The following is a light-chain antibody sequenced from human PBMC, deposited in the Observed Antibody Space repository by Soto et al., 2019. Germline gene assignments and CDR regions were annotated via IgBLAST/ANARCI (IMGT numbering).Light chain of an antibody. J-gene: IGKJ2*01. CDR1: QSISSW. Sequence: DIQMTQSPSTLSASVGDRVTITCRASQSISSWLAWYQQKPGKAPKLLIYDASSLESGVPSRFSGSGSGTAFTLTISCLQPDDFATYYCQQYNSYSPSYTFGQGTKLEIK. V-gene: IGKV1-5*01. CDR3: QQYNSYSPSYT. CDR2: DAS.